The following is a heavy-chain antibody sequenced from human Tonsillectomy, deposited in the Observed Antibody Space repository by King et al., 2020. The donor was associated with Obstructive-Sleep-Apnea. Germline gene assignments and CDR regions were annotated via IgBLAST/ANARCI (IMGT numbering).Heavy chain of an antibody. CDR1: GYTFTSYY. Sequence: QLVQSGAEVKKPGASVKVSCKASGYTFTSYYMHWVRQALGQGLEWMGIINPSGGSTSYAQKFQGRVTMTRDTSTSTVYMELSSLRSEDTAVYYCARKEVNYYDSNPFDYWGQGTLVTVSS. CDR3: ARKEVNYYDSNPFDY. CDR2: INPSGGST. D-gene: IGHD3-22*01. V-gene: IGHV1-46*01. J-gene: IGHJ4*02.